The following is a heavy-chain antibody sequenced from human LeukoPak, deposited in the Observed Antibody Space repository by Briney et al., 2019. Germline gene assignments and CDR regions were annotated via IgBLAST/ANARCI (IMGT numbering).Heavy chain of an antibody. V-gene: IGHV3-43D*03. CDR2: ISWDGGST. Sequence: GGSLRLSCAASGFMFDDYAMHWVRQAPGKGLEWVSRISWDGGSTHYADSVKGRFTVSRDNAKNSLYLQMNSLGTEDTALYYCAKDGRFYNYGSGSSYYYYYMDVWGKGTTVTVSS. D-gene: IGHD3-16*01. CDR1: GFMFDDYA. J-gene: IGHJ6*03. CDR3: AKDGRFYNYGSGSSYYYYYMDV.